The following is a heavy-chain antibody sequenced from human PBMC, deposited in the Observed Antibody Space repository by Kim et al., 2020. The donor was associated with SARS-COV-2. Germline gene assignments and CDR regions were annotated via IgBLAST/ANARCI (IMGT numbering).Heavy chain of an antibody. D-gene: IGHD4-17*01. Sequence: GGSLRLSCSTTGFTFGDYAMSWVRQAPGKGLEWVGLIRSKVHGATTEYAASVKGRFTISGDASKSTVYLQMNSLKTEDTAVYYCSRIHDYGEFDYWGQGTLVTVSS. CDR2: IRSKVHGATT. J-gene: IGHJ4*02. CDR1: GFTFGDYA. V-gene: IGHV3-49*04. CDR3: SRIHDYGEFDY.